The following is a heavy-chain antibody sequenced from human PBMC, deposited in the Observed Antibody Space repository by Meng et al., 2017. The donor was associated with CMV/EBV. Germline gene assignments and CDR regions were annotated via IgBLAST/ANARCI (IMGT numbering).Heavy chain of an antibody. CDR2: IRYDGSNK. CDR1: GFTFSGYG. CDR3: AKGRDFWSGYQNWFDP. V-gene: IGHV3-30*02. J-gene: IGHJ5*02. Sequence: GFTFSGYGIHWVRQAPGKGLEWVAFIRYDGSNKYYADSVKGRFTISRDNSKNTLYLQMNSLRAEDTAVYYCAKGRDFWSGYQNWFDPWGQGTLVTVSS. D-gene: IGHD3-3*01.